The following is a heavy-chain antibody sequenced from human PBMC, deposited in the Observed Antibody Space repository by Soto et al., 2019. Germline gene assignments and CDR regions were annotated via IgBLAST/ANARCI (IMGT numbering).Heavy chain of an antibody. CDR3: ARHIVVVPAAIPDVDFDY. CDR2: ISSSSSYT. J-gene: IGHJ4*02. Sequence: GSLRLSCAASGFTFSDYYMSWIRQAPGKGLEWVSYISSSSSYTNYADSVKGRFTISRDNAKNSLYLQMNSLRAEDTAVYYCARHIVVVPAAIPDVDFDYWGQGTLVTVSS. V-gene: IGHV3-11*06. D-gene: IGHD2-2*01. CDR1: GFTFSDYY.